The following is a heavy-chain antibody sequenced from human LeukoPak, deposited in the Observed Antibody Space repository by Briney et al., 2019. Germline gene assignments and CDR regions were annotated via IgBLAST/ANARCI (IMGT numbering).Heavy chain of an antibody. Sequence: SETLSLTCAVYGGSFSGYYWSWIRQPPGKGLEWIGEINHSGSTNYSPSLKSRVTISVDTSKNQFSLRLSSVTAADTAVYYCARGSPLDYGGKFRFFNYWGRGTLVTVSS. J-gene: IGHJ4*02. CDR1: GGSFSGYY. CDR3: ARGSPLDYGGKFRFFNY. CDR2: INHSGST. V-gene: IGHV4-34*01. D-gene: IGHD4-23*01.